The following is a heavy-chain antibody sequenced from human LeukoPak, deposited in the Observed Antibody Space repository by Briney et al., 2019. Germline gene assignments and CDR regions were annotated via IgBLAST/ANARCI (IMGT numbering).Heavy chain of an antibody. CDR2: IYYSGST. CDR1: GGSISSSSYY. J-gene: IGHJ4*02. CDR3: ERLFYYCSGYYQICYFDY. D-gene: IGHD3-22*01. V-gene: IGHV4-39*01. Sequence: SETLSLTCTVSGGSISSSSYYWGWIRQPPAKGLEWIGRIYYSGSTYYNQSLKSRVTISIDPSKNQSSLYMSCVSAAQTSVYYCERLFYYCSGYYQICYFDYWGQGTLVTVSS.